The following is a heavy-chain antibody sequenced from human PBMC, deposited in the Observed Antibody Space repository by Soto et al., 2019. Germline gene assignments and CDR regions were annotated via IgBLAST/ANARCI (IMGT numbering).Heavy chain of an antibody. Sequence: GGSLRLSCAASGFTFNIYSMTWVRQAPGKGLEWVSGISGSGGSTYYADSVKGRFTISRVNSKNTLYLQMNNLRAEDTAVYYCAKLLVAGLDYYYGMDVWGQGTTVTVSS. V-gene: IGHV3-23*01. CDR2: ISGSGGST. D-gene: IGHD6-19*01. CDR3: AKLLVAGLDYYYGMDV. CDR1: GFTFNIYS. J-gene: IGHJ6*02.